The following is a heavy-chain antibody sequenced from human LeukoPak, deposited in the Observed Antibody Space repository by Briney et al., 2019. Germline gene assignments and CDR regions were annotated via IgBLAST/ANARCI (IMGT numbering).Heavy chain of an antibody. Sequence: SETLSLTCAVYGGSFSGYYWSWIRQPPGKGLEWIGEINHSGSTNYNPSLKSRVTISVGTSKNQFSLKLSSVTAADTAVYYCARRIFYGSGSYYRGPFDYWGQGTLVTVSS. CDR1: GGSFSGYY. D-gene: IGHD3-10*01. CDR2: INHSGST. J-gene: IGHJ4*02. CDR3: ARRIFYGSGSYYRGPFDY. V-gene: IGHV4-34*01.